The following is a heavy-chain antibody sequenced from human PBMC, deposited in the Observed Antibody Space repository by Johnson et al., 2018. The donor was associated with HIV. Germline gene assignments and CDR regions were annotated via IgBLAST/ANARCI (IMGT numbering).Heavy chain of an antibody. CDR2: IGYDVNDK. J-gene: IGHJ3*02. V-gene: IGHV3-30*04. D-gene: IGHD2-21*01. CDR3: ARDPSLPHVSIAADAFDI. CDR1: GFTFRSYA. Sequence: QMQLVESGGDVVQPGRSLRLSCAASGFTFRSYAMHWVRQAPGKGLEWVAAIGYDVNDKDYADSVKGRFTISRDNSRNTLYLQMNSLRAEDTAVYYCARDPSLPHVSIAADAFDIWGQGTMVTVSS.